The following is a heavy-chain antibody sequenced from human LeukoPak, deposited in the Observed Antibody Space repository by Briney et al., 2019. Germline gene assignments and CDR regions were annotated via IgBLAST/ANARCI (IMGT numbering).Heavy chain of an antibody. D-gene: IGHD2-8*01. J-gene: IGHJ4*02. V-gene: IGHV3-23*01. CDR3: AKEQRIRHCSEGVCMEGYYFDY. Sequence: PGGSLRLSCTGSGFNFNMFAMNWVRQAPGQGLEWVSGLSRGGATTNYADSVKGRFTISRDKSKNMVFLQMNDLRPEDTAVYYCAKEQRIRHCSEGVCMEGYYFDYWGQGSLVTVSS. CDR2: LSRGGATT. CDR1: GFNFNMFA.